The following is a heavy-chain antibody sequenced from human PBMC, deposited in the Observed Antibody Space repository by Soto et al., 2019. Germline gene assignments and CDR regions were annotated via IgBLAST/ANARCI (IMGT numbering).Heavy chain of an antibody. V-gene: IGHV4-34*01. Sequence: QVQLQQSGAGLLKPSETLSLTCDVYGGSFSGYIWTWIRQTPGKGLQWIGQINHSGSANYNPSLKGGATISAHTSNSQFSLERSSVTAADTAVYYCARGLIPGSQYSGGWYYFDSWGQGTQVTVSS. CDR1: GGSFSGYI. CDR2: INHSGSA. J-gene: IGHJ4*02. D-gene: IGHD1-26*01. CDR3: ARGLIPGSQYSGGWYYFDS.